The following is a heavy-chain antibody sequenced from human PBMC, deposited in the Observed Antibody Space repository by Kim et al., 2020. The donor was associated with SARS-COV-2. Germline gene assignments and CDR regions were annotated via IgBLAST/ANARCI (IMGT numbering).Heavy chain of an antibody. J-gene: IGHJ6*02. D-gene: IGHD1-1*01. CDR3: ARGMFRNGLDV. CDR1: GFTFRSYW. V-gene: IGHV3-74*01. CDR2: MSGVASTT. Sequence: GGSLRLSCAASGFTFRSYWINWVRQAPGKGLVWVSRMSGVASTTNYADSVKGRFTMSRDNAENTVYLQMNSLRGDDTAVYYCARGMFRNGLDVWGQGTTVTVSS.